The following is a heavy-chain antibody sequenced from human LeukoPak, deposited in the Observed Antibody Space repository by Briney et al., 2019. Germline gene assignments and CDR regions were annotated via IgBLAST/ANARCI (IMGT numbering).Heavy chain of an antibody. CDR2: IIPIFGTA. D-gene: IGHD3-3*01. Sequence: SVKVSCKASRGTFSSYAISWVRQAPGQGLEWMGGIIPIFGTANYAQKFQGRVTITADESTSTAYMELSSLRSEDTAVYYCASLKSGDFWSGFHYWGQGTLVTVSS. V-gene: IGHV1-69*01. CDR3: ASLKSGDFWSGFHY. CDR1: RGTFSSYA. J-gene: IGHJ4*02.